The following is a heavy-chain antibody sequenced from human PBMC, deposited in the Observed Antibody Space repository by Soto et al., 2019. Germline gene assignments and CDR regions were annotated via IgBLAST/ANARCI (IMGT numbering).Heavy chain of an antibody. Sequence: PGGSLRLSCAASGFTFSRDAMHWVRQAPGKGLEWVAVISYDGRNKYYADSVKGRFTISRDNSKNTLYLQMNSLRAEDTAVYYCARDSRAYSSGWYVLDYWGQGTLVTVSS. D-gene: IGHD6-19*01. CDR1: GFTFSRDA. CDR2: ISYDGRNK. V-gene: IGHV3-30*04. CDR3: ARDSRAYSSGWYVLDY. J-gene: IGHJ4*02.